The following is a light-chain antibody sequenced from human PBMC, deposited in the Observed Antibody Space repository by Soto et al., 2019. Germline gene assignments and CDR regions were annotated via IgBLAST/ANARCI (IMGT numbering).Light chain of an antibody. CDR2: SNY. J-gene: IGLJ1*01. V-gene: IGLV1-47*02. Sequence: QSVLTQPPSASGTPGQRVTISCSGSSSNIGSNYVFWYQQLPGTAPKLLIYSNYQRPSGVPDRFSGSKSGASASLAISGLRSEDEADYYCAAWDDSLSGLYVFGTGTKLTVL. CDR3: AAWDDSLSGLYV. CDR1: SSNIGSNY.